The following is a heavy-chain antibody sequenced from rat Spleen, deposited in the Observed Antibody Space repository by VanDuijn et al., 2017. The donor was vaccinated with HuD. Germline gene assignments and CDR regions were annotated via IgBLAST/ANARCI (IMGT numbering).Heavy chain of an antibody. D-gene: IGHD5-1*01. CDR1: GFTFSNYY. V-gene: IGHV5-25*01. CDR3: ARHGLGSWYFDF. CDR2: ISTGGGNT. J-gene: IGHJ1*01. Sequence: EVQLVESGGGLVQPGRSMKLSCAALGFTFSNYYMAWVRQAPTKGLEWVASISTGGGNTYYRDSVKGRFTISRDNSKSTLYLQMDSLRSEDTATYYCARHGLGSWYFDFWGPGTMVTVSS.